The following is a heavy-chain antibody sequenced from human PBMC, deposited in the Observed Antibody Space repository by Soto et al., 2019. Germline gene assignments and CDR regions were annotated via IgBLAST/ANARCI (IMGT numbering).Heavy chain of an antibody. CDR3: VRGNIAYSCFNTRPCGMDV. CDR2: ITSSSGTI. D-gene: IGHD6-6*01. Sequence: EVQLVESGGGLVQPGGSLRLSCAASGFTFTTYSMSWFRQAPGKGLEWVSYITSSSGTIYYADSAKGRFTISRDNAKNSLYLQMNSLRDEDTAVYYCVRGNIAYSCFNTRPCGMDVWGQGTTVTVSS. V-gene: IGHV3-48*02. J-gene: IGHJ6*02. CDR1: GFTFTTYS.